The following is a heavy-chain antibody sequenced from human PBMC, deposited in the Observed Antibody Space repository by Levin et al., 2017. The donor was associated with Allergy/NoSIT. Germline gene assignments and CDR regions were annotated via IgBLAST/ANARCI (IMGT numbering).Heavy chain of an antibody. Sequence: GGSLRLSCAASGFTFSSYDMHWVRQATGKGLEWVSAIGTAGDTYYPGSVKGRFTISRENAKNSLYLQMNSLRAGDTAVYYCARENPSGYVDYWGQGTLVTVSS. D-gene: IGHD1-26*01. CDR2: IGTAGDT. CDR1: GFTFSSYD. J-gene: IGHJ4*02. CDR3: ARENPSGYVDY. V-gene: IGHV3-13*01.